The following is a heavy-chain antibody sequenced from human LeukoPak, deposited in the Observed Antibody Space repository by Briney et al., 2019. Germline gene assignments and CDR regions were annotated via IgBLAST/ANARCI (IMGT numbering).Heavy chain of an antibody. CDR3: ARDIVATIGDYYGMDV. J-gene: IGHJ6*02. CDR2: INPNSGGT. V-gene: IGHV1-2*02. Sequence: ASVKVSCKASGYTFTDYYMHWVRQAPGQGLEWMGWINPNSGGTRYAQKFQGRVTMTRDTSISTAYMELSRLRSDDTAVYYCARDIVATIGDYYGMDVWGQGTTVTVSS. D-gene: IGHD5-12*01. CDR1: GYTFTDYY.